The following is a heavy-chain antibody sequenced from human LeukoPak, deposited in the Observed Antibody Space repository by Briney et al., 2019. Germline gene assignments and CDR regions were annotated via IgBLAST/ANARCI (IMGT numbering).Heavy chain of an antibody. D-gene: IGHD3-10*01. CDR1: GGSISSYY. J-gene: IGHJ4*02. CDR2: IYYSGST. CDR3: ARAYGTMVRGVIIPFDY. Sequence: SETLSLTCTVSGGSISSYYWSWIRQPQGKGLEWIGYIYYSGSTNYNPSLKSRVTISVDTSKNQFSLKLRSVTAADTAVYYCARAYGTMVRGVIIPFDYWGQGTLVTVSS. V-gene: IGHV4-59*01.